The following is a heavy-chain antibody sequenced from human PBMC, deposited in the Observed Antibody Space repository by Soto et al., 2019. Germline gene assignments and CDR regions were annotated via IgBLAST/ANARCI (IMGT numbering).Heavy chain of an antibody. CDR2: ISYDGSNK. Sequence: GGSLRLSCAASGFTFSSYAMHWVRQAPGKGLEWVAVISYDGSNKYYADSVKGRFTISRDNSKNTLYLQMNSLRAEDTAVYYCARDRDSSSSAGPFDYWGQGTLVTVSS. J-gene: IGHJ4*02. V-gene: IGHV3-30-3*01. D-gene: IGHD6-6*01. CDR3: ARDRDSSSSAGPFDY. CDR1: GFTFSSYA.